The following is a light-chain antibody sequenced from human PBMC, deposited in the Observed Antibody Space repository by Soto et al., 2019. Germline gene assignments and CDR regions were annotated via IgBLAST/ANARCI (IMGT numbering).Light chain of an antibody. CDR2: DVS. J-gene: IGLJ1*01. CDR3: SSYTSSSTPLDV. V-gene: IGLV2-14*01. Sequence: QSVLTQPASVPGSPGQSITISCTGTSSDVGGYNYVSWYQQHPGKAPKLMIYDVSNRPSGVSNRFSGSKSGNTASLTISGLHAEDESDYYCSSYTSSSTPLDVFGTGTKVTVL. CDR1: SSDVGGYNY.